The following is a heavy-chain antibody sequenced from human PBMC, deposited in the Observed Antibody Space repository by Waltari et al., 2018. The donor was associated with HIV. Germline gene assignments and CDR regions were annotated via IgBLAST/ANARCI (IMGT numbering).Heavy chain of an antibody. CDR3: ARDLGASNNYYYGMDV. CDR1: GFTFSIYS. CDR2: ISSSGSYI. V-gene: IGHV3-21*01. D-gene: IGHD3-16*01. Sequence: EVQLVESGGGLVKPGGSLRLSCAASGFTFSIYSMYWIRQAPGKGLVWVSSISSSGSYIYYKDSVKGRSTIARDNSLYLQMNSLRADDTAVYYCARDLGASNNYYYGMDVWGQGTTVTVSS. J-gene: IGHJ6*02.